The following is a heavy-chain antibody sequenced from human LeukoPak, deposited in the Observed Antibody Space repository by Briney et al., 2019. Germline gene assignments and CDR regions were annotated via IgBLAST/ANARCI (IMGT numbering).Heavy chain of an antibody. CDR1: GFNFSNYD. CDR2: ISDTSSAI. J-gene: IGHJ5*02. CDR3: VRGLA. Sequence: GGSLRLSCGASGFNFSNYDMHWVRQAPGKGLEWVSYISDTSSAIYYADSVKGRFTISRDNAKNSLYLQMNSLRVEDTAAYYCVRGLAWGQGALVAVSS. V-gene: IGHV3-48*01.